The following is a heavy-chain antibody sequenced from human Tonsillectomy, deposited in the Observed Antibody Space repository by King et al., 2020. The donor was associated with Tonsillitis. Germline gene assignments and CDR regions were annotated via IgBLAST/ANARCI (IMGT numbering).Heavy chain of an antibody. CDR3: AGDFYDTSGYRGYFEY. CDR1: GGSISRNY. V-gene: IGHV4-59*01. J-gene: IGHJ4*02. CDR2: IYYSGST. Sequence: QLQESGPGLVKPSETLSLTCTVSGGSISRNYWSWVRQPPGRGLEWLGYIYYSGSTEYNPSLRSRVTISVDTSKNQFSLNLSSVTAADTAVYYCAGDFYDTSGYRGYFEYWGQGALVTVSS. D-gene: IGHD3-22*01.